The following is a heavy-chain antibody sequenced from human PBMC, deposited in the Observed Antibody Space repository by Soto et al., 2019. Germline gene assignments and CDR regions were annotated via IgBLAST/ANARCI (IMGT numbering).Heavy chain of an antibody. V-gene: IGHV3-7*01. CDR3: ATYTGSYYHYGMDV. CDR1: GFTFSIYW. CDR2: IQQDGSEK. J-gene: IGHJ6*02. Sequence: GGSLRLSCAASGFTFSIYWMTWVRQAPGKGLEWVANIQQDGSEKNYADSVRGRFTISRDNAHNSLYLQMNSLRAEDTAVYYCATYTGSYYHYGMDVWGQGTTVPVSS. D-gene: IGHD5-12*01.